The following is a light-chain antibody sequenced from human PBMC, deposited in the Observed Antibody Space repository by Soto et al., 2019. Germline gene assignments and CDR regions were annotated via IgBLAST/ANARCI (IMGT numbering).Light chain of an antibody. V-gene: IGKV3-20*01. CDR1: QSVSSSY. Sequence: LLTQSPDTLSLSPGERATLSCRTSQSVSSSYFAWYQQTPGQAPRLLIYAASTRATDIPDRFSGGGSGTDFTLTISRLEPEDSALYYCQYYCVSPTTFGGGTKVEIK. J-gene: IGKJ4*01. CDR3: QYYCVSPTT. CDR2: AAS.